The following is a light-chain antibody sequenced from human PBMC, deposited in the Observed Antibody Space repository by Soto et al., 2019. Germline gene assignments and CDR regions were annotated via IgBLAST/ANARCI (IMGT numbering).Light chain of an antibody. CDR2: EVT. CDR1: SSDVGGYNY. CDR3: SSYTTSRTYV. V-gene: IGLV2-14*01. Sequence: QSVLTQPASLSGSPGQSITISCTGTSSDVGGYNYVSWYQQHPGKAPKVVIYEVTDRPSGVSNRFSGSKSGNTASLTISGLQAEDEADYYCSSYTTSRTYVFGTGTKVTVL. J-gene: IGLJ1*01.